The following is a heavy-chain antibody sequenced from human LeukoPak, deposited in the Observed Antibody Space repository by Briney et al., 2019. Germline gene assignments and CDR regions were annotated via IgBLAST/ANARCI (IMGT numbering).Heavy chain of an antibody. J-gene: IGHJ4*02. D-gene: IGHD2/OR15-2a*01. V-gene: IGHV3-33*03. CDR1: GFTFSNYG. Sequence: GRSLRLSCTASGFTFSNYGIHWVRQAPGKKLEWVAVIFHDGSKTYYGESVKGRFTISRDNSRNTVYLQMNSLTADNTAVYYCAKDQAYYFSFADYWGQGSLVTVSS. CDR2: IFHDGSKT. CDR3: AKDQAYYFSFADY.